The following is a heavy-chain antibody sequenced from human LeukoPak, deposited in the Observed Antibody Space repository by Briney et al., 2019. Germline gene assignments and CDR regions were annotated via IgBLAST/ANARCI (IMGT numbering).Heavy chain of an antibody. V-gene: IGHV5-51*01. CDR2: IYPGDSDT. Sequence: GESLKISCKGSGYSFTSYWIGWVRQMPGKGLEWMGIIYPGDSDTRYSPSFQGQVTISADKSISTAYLQWSSLKASDTAMYYCARSGDLGGSLDAFDIWGQGTMVTVSS. J-gene: IGHJ3*02. CDR1: GYSFTSYW. CDR3: ARSGDLGGSLDAFDI. D-gene: IGHD3-10*01.